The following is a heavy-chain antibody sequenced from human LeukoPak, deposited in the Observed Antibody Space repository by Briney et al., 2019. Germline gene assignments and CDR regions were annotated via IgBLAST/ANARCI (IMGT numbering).Heavy chain of an antibody. CDR3: ARGLRIINGLDV. V-gene: IGHV1-2*02. D-gene: IGHD2-15*01. J-gene: IGHJ6*02. Sequence: ASVAVSCEASGYTLRDYYIYWVRQAPGQGLEWLGWLNPHSGGTNYAQKFQGRVTLTSDTSISTAYMELSPLTSDHTAIYYCARGLRIINGLDVWGQGTTVIVSS. CDR1: GYTLRDYY. CDR2: LNPHSGGT.